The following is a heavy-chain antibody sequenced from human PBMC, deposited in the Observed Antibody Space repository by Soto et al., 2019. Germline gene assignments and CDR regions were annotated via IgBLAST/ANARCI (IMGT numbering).Heavy chain of an antibody. CDR2: IYYSGST. CDR3: ARDVGLWFGELSTSANYYYGLDV. V-gene: IGHV4-31*03. Sequence: QVQLQESGPGLVKPSQTLSLTCTVSGGSISSGGYYWTWIRQHPEKGLEWIGYIYYSGSTHYNPSLNCRATISAETSKNQFSRDLNFVTGADTAVYYCARDVGLWFGELSTSANYYYGLDVWGQGTTVTVSS. J-gene: IGHJ6*02. D-gene: IGHD3-10*01. CDR1: GGSISSGGYY.